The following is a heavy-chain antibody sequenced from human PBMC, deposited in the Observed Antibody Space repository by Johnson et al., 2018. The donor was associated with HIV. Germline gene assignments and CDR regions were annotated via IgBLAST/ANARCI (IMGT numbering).Heavy chain of an antibody. CDR3: ARALTTDAFDI. V-gene: IGHV3-30-3*01. D-gene: IGHD4-17*01. CDR1: GFTLSSYA. J-gene: IGHJ3*02. Sequence: HVQLVESGGGVVQPGRSLRLSCAASGFTLSSYAMHWVRQAPGKGLEWVAVISYDGSNKYYADSVKGRFTISRDNSKNTLYLQMNSLRAEDTAVYYCARALTTDAFDIWGQGTMVTVSS. CDR2: ISYDGSNK.